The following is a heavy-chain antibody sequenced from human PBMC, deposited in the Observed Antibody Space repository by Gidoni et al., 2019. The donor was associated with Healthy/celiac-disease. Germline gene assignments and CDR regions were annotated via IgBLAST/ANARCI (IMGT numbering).Heavy chain of an antibody. D-gene: IGHD6-19*01. CDR3: ARVEDSSGWGGYYYYGMDV. V-gene: IGHV4-4*02. J-gene: IGHJ6*02. Sequence: QVQLQESGPGLVKPSGTLSLTCAVSGGSISSSNWWSWVRQPPGKGLEWIGEIYHSGSTNYNPSLKSRVTISVDKSKNQFSLMLSSVTAADTAVYYCARVEDSSGWGGYYYYGMDVWGQGTTVTVSS. CDR2: IYHSGST. CDR1: GGSISSSNW.